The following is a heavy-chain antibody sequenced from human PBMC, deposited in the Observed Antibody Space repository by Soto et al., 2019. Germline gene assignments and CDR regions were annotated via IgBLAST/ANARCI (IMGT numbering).Heavy chain of an antibody. D-gene: IGHD2-15*01. CDR1: GFVFNGAW. Sequence: GGSLRLSCVASGFVFNGAWMNWVRQAPGTGLEWVDLIKRGTNDAATDYDAPVKGRFTISRDDSKTIAYLQMNSLKTEDTGVYYCTRVSPDCSIGSCYPLNWGQGTLVTVSS. V-gene: IGHV3-15*07. CDR3: TRVSPDCSIGSCYPLN. CDR2: IKRGTNDAAT. J-gene: IGHJ4*02.